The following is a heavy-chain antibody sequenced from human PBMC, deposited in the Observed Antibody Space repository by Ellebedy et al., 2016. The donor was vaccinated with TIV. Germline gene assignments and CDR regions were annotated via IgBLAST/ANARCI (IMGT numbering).Heavy chain of an antibody. V-gene: IGHV3-23*01. CDR3: AKWKRGG. Sequence: GESLKISCAASGFTFSSYAMHWVRPAPGKGLEWVSVISAGGGTTYYADSVKGRFTISRDNSKNTLYLQMSSLRTEDTAMYYCAKWKRGGWGQGTLVTVSS. J-gene: IGHJ4*02. D-gene: IGHD1-1*01. CDR2: ISAGGGTT. CDR1: GFTFSSYA.